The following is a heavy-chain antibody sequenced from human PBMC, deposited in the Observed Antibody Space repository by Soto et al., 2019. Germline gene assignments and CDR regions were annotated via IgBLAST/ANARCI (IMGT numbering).Heavy chain of an antibody. CDR3: ARGPSSGPFDF. CDR1: GYTFIYYT. J-gene: IGHJ4*02. V-gene: IGHV1-3*01. D-gene: IGHD6-19*01. CDR2: VNADNGDT. Sequence: QVHLVQSGAEVKKPGASVKVSCKASGYTFIYYTMHWLRQAPGQRPEWMGWVNADNGDTRYSKKFQGRLTMTRDTSASTIYVELSSLTSEDTAVYFCARGPSSGPFDFWGQGTLVTVSS.